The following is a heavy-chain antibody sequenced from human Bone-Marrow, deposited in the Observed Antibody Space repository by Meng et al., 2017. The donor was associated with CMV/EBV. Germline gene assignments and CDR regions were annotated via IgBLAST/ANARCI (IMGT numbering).Heavy chain of an antibody. CDR3: AKEMLEYQLLYYFDY. V-gene: IGHV3-33*06. CDR1: GGSISSYY. Sequence: LSLTCTVSGGSISSYYWSWVRQAPGKGLEWVAVIWYDGSNKYYADSVKGRFTISRDNSKNTLYLQMNSLRAEDTAVYYCAKEMLEYQLLYYFDYWGQGTLVIVSS. CDR2: IWYDGSNK. D-gene: IGHD2-2*01. J-gene: IGHJ4*02.